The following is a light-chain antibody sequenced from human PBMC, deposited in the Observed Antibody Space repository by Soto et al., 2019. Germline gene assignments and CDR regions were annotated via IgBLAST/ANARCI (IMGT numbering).Light chain of an antibody. V-gene: IGKV3-20*01. CDR1: QSVNSKY. CDR3: QQYGSSLFT. CDR2: GTS. Sequence: EIVLTQSPGTLSLSPGERATLSCRASQSVNSKYLAWYQQKPGQAPRVLIYGTSIRASGVPERFSGGGSGTDFTLTITSLEPEDFAVYYCQQYGSSLFTFGPGT. J-gene: IGKJ3*01.